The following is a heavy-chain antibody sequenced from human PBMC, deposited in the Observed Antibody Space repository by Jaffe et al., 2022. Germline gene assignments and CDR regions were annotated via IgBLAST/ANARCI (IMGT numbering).Heavy chain of an antibody. CDR1: GGSISSYY. D-gene: IGHD6-6*01. J-gene: IGHJ5*02. Sequence: QVQLQESGPGLVKPSETLSLTCTVSGGSISSYYWSWIRQPPGKGLEWIGYIYYSGSTNYNPSLKSRVTISVDTSKNQFSLKLSSVTAADTAVYYCASFGAARPGGWFDPWGQGTLVTVSS. CDR2: IYYSGST. CDR3: ASFGAARPGGWFDP. V-gene: IGHV4-59*01.